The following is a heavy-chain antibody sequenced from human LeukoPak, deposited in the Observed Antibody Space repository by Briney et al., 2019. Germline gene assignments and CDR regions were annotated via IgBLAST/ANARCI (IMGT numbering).Heavy chain of an antibody. CDR3: ARDKGDYDTSGSLFVF. CDR1: GFTFSSYW. V-gene: IGHV3-7*03. J-gene: IGHJ4*02. CDR2: IKQDGSEK. Sequence: GGSLRLSCAASGFTFSSYWMSWVRQAPGKGLEWVANIKQDGSEKYYVDSVKGRFTISRDNAKNSLNLQMNSLRAEDTAVYYCARDKGDYDTSGSLFVFGGQGTLVTVSS. D-gene: IGHD3-22*01.